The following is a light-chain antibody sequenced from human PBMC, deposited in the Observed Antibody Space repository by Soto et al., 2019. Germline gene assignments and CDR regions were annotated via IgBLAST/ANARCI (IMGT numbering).Light chain of an antibody. V-gene: IGLV2-8*01. CDR3: SSYTTSDTRCV. CDR2: EVS. CDR1: SSDVGGYIY. J-gene: IGLJ1*01. Sequence: QSVLTQPPSASGSLGQSVTISCTGTSSDVGGYIYVSWYQQHPGKAPKNIIYEVSRRPSGVPERFSGSKSGNTASLTISGLQAEDEADYYCSSYTTSDTRCVFGTGTKVTVL.